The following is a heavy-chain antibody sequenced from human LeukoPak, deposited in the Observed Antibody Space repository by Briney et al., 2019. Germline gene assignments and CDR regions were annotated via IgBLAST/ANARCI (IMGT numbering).Heavy chain of an antibody. CDR2: ISGSGGST. CDR1: GFTFSSYA. D-gene: IGHD3-22*01. V-gene: IGHV3-23*01. Sequence: GGSLRLSCAASGFTFSSYAMSWVRQAPGKGLEWVSAISGSGGSTYYADSVKGRFTISRDNSKNTLYLQMNSLRAEDTAVYYCAKRRYYYDSSGSDYYFDYWGQGTLVTVSS. CDR3: AKRRYYYDSSGSDYYFDY. J-gene: IGHJ4*02.